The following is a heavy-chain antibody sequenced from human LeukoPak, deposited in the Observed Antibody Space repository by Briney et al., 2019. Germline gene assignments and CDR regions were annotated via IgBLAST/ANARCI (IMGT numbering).Heavy chain of an antibody. J-gene: IGHJ6*03. V-gene: IGHV1-24*01. CDR1: GYTLTELS. Sequence: ASVKVSCKVSGYTLTELSMHWVRQAPGKGLEWMGGFDPEDGETIYAQKFQGRVTMTRDTSISTAYMELSRLRSDDTAVYYCARIKCGGDCRGYYYYYHMDVWGKGTTVTISS. CDR3: ARIKCGGDCRGYYYYYHMDV. D-gene: IGHD2-21*02. CDR2: FDPEDGET.